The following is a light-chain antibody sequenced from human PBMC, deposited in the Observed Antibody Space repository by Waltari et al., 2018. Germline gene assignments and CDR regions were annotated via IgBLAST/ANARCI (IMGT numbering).Light chain of an antibody. CDR2: DVA. CDR1: SSDVDGFNF. CDR3: SSYTSVNTR. Sequence: QSALTQPASMSGSPGQSITISCTGTSSDVDGFNFVSWYQQYPGKAPKLIIYDVANRPSGVSHRVSGSRSGKTASLTISGLQAEDEADYYCSSYTSVNTRFGGGTKLTVL. V-gene: IGLV2-14*03. J-gene: IGLJ2*01.